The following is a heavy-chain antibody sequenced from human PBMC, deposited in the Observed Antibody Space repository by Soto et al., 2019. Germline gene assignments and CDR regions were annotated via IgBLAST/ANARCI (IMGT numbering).Heavy chain of an antibody. Sequence: GGSLRLSCAASGFTVSSKYMTWVRQAPGKGLEWVSLIQSGGTTYYADSVKGRFTISRDTSENTLHLQMDSLRVEDTAVYYCARDDVLCDGGRCYGIPLDVWGKGPTVTVSS. D-gene: IGHD2-15*01. J-gene: IGHJ6*04. CDR2: IQSGGTT. V-gene: IGHV3-66*01. CDR1: GFTVSSKY. CDR3: ARDDVLCDGGRCYGIPLDV.